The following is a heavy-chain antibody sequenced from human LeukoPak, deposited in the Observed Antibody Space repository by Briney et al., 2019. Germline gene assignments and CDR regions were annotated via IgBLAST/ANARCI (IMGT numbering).Heavy chain of an antibody. CDR3: TIMHRYYDGSGYWVQ. CDR2: ISTSGGST. J-gene: IGHJ4*02. Sequence: GRSLRLSCAASGFTFSSYAMHWVRQAPGKGLEWVSGISTSGGSTSYADSVKGRFTISRDNPRNTLYMQMNRMRAEDTAVYYCTIMHRYYDGSGYWVQWGQGTLVTVSS. D-gene: IGHD3-22*01. V-gene: IGHV3-23*01. CDR1: GFTFSSYA.